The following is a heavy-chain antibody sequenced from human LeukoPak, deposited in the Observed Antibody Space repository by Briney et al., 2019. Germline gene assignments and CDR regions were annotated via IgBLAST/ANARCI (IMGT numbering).Heavy chain of an antibody. D-gene: IGHD5/OR15-5a*01. CDR3: ARAVSSHLHYFDY. J-gene: IGHJ4*02. CDR1: GGSFSGYY. Sequence: PSETLSLTCAVYGGSFSGYYWSWIRQPPGKGLEWIGEINHSRSTNYNPSLKSRVTISVDTSKNQFSLKLSSVTAADTAVYYCARAVSSHLHYFDYWGQGTLVTVSS. CDR2: INHSRST. V-gene: IGHV4-34*01.